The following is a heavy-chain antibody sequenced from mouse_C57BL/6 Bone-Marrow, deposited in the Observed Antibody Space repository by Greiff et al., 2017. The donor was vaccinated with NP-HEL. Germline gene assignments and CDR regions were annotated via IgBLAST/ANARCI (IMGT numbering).Heavy chain of an antibody. CDR2: IDPENGDT. J-gene: IGHJ3*01. V-gene: IGHV14-4*01. Sequence: EVKLMESGAELVRPGASVKLSCTASGFNIKDDYMHWVKQRPEQGLEWIGWIDPENGDTEYASKFQGKATITADTSSNTAYLQLSSLTSEDTAVYYCTSNYGNFTGGFAYWGQGTLVTVSA. D-gene: IGHD2-1*01. CDR1: GFNIKDDY. CDR3: TSNYGNFTGGFAY.